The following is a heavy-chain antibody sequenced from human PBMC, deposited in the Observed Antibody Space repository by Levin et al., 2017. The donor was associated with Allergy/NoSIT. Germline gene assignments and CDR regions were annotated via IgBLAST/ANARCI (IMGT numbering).Heavy chain of an antibody. Sequence: PGGSLRLSCAASGFTFSSYSMNWVRQAPGKGLEWVSSISSSSSYIYYADSVKGRFTISRDNAKNSLYLQMNSLRAEDTAVYYCARDKRVAMADAYYYYYGMDVWGQGTTVTVSS. J-gene: IGHJ6*02. CDR2: ISSSSSYI. D-gene: IGHD5-18*01. V-gene: IGHV3-21*01. CDR3: ARDKRVAMADAYYYYYGMDV. CDR1: GFTFSSYS.